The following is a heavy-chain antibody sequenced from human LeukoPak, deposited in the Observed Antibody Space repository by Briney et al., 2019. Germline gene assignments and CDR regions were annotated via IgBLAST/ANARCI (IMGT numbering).Heavy chain of an antibody. D-gene: IGHD1-1*01. V-gene: IGHV1-69*04. CDR2: IIPILDIA. J-gene: IGHJ6*02. CDR3: GRFVQYGMDV. CDR1: GGTFSRYG. Sequence: ASVKVSCKASGGTFSRYGIGWVRQAPGQGLEWMGRIIPILDIANYAQKFQGRVTITADKSTSTAYMELSSLRSEDTAVYYCGRFVQYGMDVSGQGTTVTVSS.